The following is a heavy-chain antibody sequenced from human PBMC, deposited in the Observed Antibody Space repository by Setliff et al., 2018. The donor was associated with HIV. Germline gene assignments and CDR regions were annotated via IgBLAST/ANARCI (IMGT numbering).Heavy chain of an antibody. CDR3: ARYTSKLDWFDP. D-gene: IGHD2-2*02. Sequence: PSETLSLTCTVSGDSITNDDYYWGWIRQPPGKGLEWIAIIHYNGRTYYDPSLKSRVTIFVDTSKTQFYLKLRSVAASDTAVYYCARYTSKLDWFDPWGQGTLVTVS. J-gene: IGHJ5*02. CDR2: IHYNGRT. V-gene: IGHV4-39*01. CDR1: GDSITNDDYY.